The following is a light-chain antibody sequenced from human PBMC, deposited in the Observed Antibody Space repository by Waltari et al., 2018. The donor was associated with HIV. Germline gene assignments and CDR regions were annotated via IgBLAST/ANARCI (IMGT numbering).Light chain of an antibody. CDR1: SPRNFY. CDR3: HSRDSRTDHLEV. J-gene: IGLJ1*01. Sequence: SSELAQDPAVSVALGQPVRITCQGDSPRNFYAPWYQQKPGQAPILVIYGKNNRPSGIPDRFSGSSSGNTASLTITGAQAEDEADYYCHSRDSRTDHLEVFGTGTKVTVL. V-gene: IGLV3-19*01. CDR2: GKN.